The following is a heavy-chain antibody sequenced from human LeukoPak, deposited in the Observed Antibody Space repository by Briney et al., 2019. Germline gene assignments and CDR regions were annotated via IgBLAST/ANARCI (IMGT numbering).Heavy chain of an antibody. J-gene: IGHJ3*02. CDR2: IAAGNGNT. V-gene: IGHV1-3*01. CDR1: GYTFTNYA. D-gene: IGHD2-2*01. Sequence: ASVKVCCKASGYTFTNYAIHWVRQAPGQGLGWMGWIAAGNGNTKYSQKFQGRVTITRDTSASTAYMELSSLRSEDTAVYFCARSPHCTITSCQATMAAFDIWGQGSMVTVSS. CDR3: ARSPHCTITSCQATMAAFDI.